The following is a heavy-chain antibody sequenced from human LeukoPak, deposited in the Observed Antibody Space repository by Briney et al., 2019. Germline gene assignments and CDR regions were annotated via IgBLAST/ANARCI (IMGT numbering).Heavy chain of an antibody. D-gene: IGHD6-19*01. J-gene: IGHJ5*02. V-gene: IGHV1-2*06. Sequence: GASVKVSCKSSVYTFTGYYMHWVRQAPARGREGMGRIDPDSGCTKYAQKFQGRVTMTSDTSISTASMELSKLRSDDTAVYYCARDRPHKWEWLVPVEWWFDPWGQGTLVTVS. CDR2: IDPDSGCT. CDR3: ARDRPHKWEWLVPVEWWFDP. CDR1: VYTFTGYY.